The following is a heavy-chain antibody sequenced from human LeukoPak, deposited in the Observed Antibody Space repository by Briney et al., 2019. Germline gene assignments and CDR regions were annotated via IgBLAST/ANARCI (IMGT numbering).Heavy chain of an antibody. Sequence: SETLSLTCTVSGGSISSYYWSWIRQPAGKGLEWIGRIYTSGSTNYNPSLKSRVTMSVDTSKNQFSLKLSSVTAADTAVYYCASQSLVRGVIDFDYWGQGTLVTVSS. D-gene: IGHD3-10*01. CDR3: ASQSLVRGVIDFDY. J-gene: IGHJ4*02. V-gene: IGHV4-4*07. CDR1: GGSISSYY. CDR2: IYTSGST.